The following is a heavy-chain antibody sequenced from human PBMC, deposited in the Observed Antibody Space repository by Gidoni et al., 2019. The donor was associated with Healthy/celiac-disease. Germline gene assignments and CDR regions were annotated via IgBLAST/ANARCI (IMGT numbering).Heavy chain of an antibody. V-gene: IGHV3-30*18. J-gene: IGHJ6*02. CDR1: GFTFSSYG. CDR3: AKDRDIAVAGTGPDVLWEFVYGMDV. Sequence: QVQLVESGGGVVQPGRSLSLSCAASGFTFSSYGMHWVRQAPGKGLEWVAVISYDGSNKYYADSVKGRFTISRDNSKNTLYLQMNSLRAEDTAVYYCAKDRDIAVAGTGPDVLWEFVYGMDVWGQGTTVTVSS. D-gene: IGHD6-19*01. CDR2: ISYDGSNK.